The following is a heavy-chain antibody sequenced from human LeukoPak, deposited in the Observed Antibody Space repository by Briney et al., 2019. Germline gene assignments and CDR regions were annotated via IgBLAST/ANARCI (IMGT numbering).Heavy chain of an antibody. CDR1: GGSLSSYY. J-gene: IGHJ3*02. CDR3: ARRHKYDFWSGYYQTANDAFDI. D-gene: IGHD3-3*01. CDR2: IYYSGSY. Sequence: SETLSLTCTVSGGSLSSYYWSWIRQPPGKGLEWVGYIYYSGSYNYNLSLKSRVTISVDTSKNQFSLKMSSVTAAGTAVYYCARRHKYDFWSGYYQTANDAFDIWGQGTMVTVSS. V-gene: IGHV4-59*08.